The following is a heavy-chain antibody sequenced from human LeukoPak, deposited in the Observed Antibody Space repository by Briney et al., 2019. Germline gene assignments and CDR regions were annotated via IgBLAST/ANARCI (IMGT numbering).Heavy chain of an antibody. CDR2: ISSSGSTI. J-gene: IGHJ4*02. V-gene: IGHV3-11*01. CDR1: GFTFSDYY. CDR3: ASSYYYSSGYYPFDY. Sequence: GGSLRLSCAASGFTFSDYYMSWIRQAPGKGLEWVSYISSSGSTIYYADSVKGRFTISRDNAKNSLYLQMNSLRAEDTAVYYCASSYYYSSGYYPFDYWGQGTLVTVSS. D-gene: IGHD3-22*01.